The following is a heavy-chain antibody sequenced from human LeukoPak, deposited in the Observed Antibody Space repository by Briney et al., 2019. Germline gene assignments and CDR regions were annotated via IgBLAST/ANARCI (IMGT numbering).Heavy chain of an antibody. J-gene: IGHJ5*02. V-gene: IGHV3-74*01. CDR3: ASLGRLRS. D-gene: IGHD3-3*01. Sequence: GGSPRLSCAASGFTFSNYWMHWVRQAPGKGLVWVSRIDPDGSAIRYADSVRGRFTISRDNAKNTLYLEMNSLGAEDTAVYYCASLGRLRSWGQGTLVTVSS. CDR2: IDPDGSAI. CDR1: GFTFSNYW.